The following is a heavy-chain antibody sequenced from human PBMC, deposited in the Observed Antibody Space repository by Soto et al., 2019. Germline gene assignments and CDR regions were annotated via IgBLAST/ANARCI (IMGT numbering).Heavy chain of an antibody. CDR2: ISGGGGST. Sequence: GGSLRLSCAASGFTFGSHAMSWVRQVPGKGLEWVSAISGGGGSTYYADSVKGRLTISRDNSKNTLYLQMNSLRAEDAALYYCAKNYYDSTGFDAFDIWGQGTMVTVSS. V-gene: IGHV3-23*01. J-gene: IGHJ3*02. CDR1: GFTFGSHA. D-gene: IGHD3-22*01. CDR3: AKNYYDSTGFDAFDI.